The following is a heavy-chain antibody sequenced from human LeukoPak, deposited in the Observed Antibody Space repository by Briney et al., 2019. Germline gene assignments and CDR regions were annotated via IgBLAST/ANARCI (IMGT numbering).Heavy chain of an antibody. CDR3: ARDLAGPPQEAFDI. Sequence: GGSLRLSCAASGFTFSSYWMSWVRQAPGKGLEWVANIEQDGSEKYYVDSVKGRFTISRDNAKNSLYLQMNSLRAEDTAVYFCARDLAGPPQEAFDIWGQGTMVTVSS. CDR2: IEQDGSEK. J-gene: IGHJ3*02. CDR1: GFTFSSYW. V-gene: IGHV3-7*01.